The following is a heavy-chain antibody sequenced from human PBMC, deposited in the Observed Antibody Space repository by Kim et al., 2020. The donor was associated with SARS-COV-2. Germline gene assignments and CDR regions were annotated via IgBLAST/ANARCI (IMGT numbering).Heavy chain of an antibody. CDR2: ISAYNGNT. CDR3: ARGGGPRWGHWLFSVTWFDP. J-gene: IGHJ5*02. Sequence: ASVKVSCKASGYTFTSYGISWVRQAPGQGLEWMGWISAYNGNTNYAQKLQGRVTMTTDTSTSTAYMELRSLRSDDTAVYYCARGGGPRWGHWLFSVTWFDPWGQGTLVTVSS. CDR1: GYTFTSYG. D-gene: IGHD3-9*01. V-gene: IGHV1-18*01.